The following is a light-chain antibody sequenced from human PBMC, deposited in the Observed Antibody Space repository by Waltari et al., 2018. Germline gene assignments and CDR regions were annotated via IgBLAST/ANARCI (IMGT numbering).Light chain of an antibody. CDR2: VNSDGSH. CDR1: SWHSSNI. J-gene: IGLJ3*02. Sequence: QLVLTQSPSASASLGASVKLTCTLSSWHSSNIVAWLQQQPGKGPRFLMKVNSDGSHTKGDEIPDRFSGSSSEAERYLTISNVQSEDEAEYFCETGGHGTWVFGGGTKLNVL. CDR3: ETGGHGTWV. V-gene: IGLV4-69*01.